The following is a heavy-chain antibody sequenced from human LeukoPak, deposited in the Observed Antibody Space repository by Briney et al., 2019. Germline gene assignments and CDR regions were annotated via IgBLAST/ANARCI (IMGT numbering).Heavy chain of an antibody. D-gene: IGHD2-15*01. CDR3: ASFMSIDVVVVAGGPGRIMDI. CDR2: IIPIFGTA. V-gene: IGHV1-69*05. Sequence: GSSVKVSCKASGGTFSSYAISWVRQAPGQGLEWMGRIIPIFGTANCAQKFQGRVTITTDESTSTAYMELSSLRSEDTAVYYCASFMSIDVVVVAGGPGRIMDIWGQGTMVTVSS. J-gene: IGHJ3*02. CDR1: GGTFSSYA.